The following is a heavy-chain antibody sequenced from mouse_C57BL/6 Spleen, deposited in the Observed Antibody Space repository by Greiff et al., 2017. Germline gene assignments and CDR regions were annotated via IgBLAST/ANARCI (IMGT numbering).Heavy chain of an antibody. CDR1: GYAFSSSW. D-gene: IGHD2-3*01. Sequence: QVQLQQSGPELVKPGASVKISCKASGYAFSSSWLNWVKQRPGKGLEWIGRIYPGDGDTNYNGKFKGKATLTADKSSRKAYMQLSSLTSEDSAVYFCARRGVYDGYDDYWGQGTTLTVSS. CDR2: IYPGDGDT. J-gene: IGHJ2*01. CDR3: ARRGVYDGYDDY. V-gene: IGHV1-82*01.